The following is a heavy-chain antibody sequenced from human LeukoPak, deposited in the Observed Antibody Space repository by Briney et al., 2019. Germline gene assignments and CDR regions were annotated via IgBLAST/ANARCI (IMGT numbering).Heavy chain of an antibody. CDR1: GFTFSSYE. Sequence: GGSLRLSCAASGFTFSSYEMNWVRQAPGKGLEWASYISSSGSTIYYADSVKGRFTISRDNAKNSLYLQMNSLRAEDTAVYYCARSPIFGVVIWGQGTMVTVSS. D-gene: IGHD3-3*01. J-gene: IGHJ3*02. CDR2: ISSSGSTI. CDR3: ARSPIFGVVI. V-gene: IGHV3-48*03.